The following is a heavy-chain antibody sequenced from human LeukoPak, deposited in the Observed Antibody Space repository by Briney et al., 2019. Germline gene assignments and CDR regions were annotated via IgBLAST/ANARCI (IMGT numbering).Heavy chain of an antibody. D-gene: IGHD3-22*01. CDR2: ISSSSTTI. CDR1: GFTFSSYS. J-gene: IGHJ4*02. CDR3: ARDRHKYYYDGSGYPPY. Sequence: GGSLRLSCAASGFTFSSYSMMWVRQAPGKGLEWVSYISSSSTTIHYADSVKGRFTISRDNAKNSVYLQMNSLRAEDTAVYYCARDRHKYYYDGSGYPPYWGQGTLVTVSS. V-gene: IGHV3-48*01.